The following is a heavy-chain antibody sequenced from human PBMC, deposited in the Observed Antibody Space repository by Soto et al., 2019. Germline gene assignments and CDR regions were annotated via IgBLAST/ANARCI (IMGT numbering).Heavy chain of an antibody. J-gene: IGHJ3*02. CDR1: GFSFSDHY. CDR3: ARGFCRVISGYAAGAVDI. Sequence: EVQLVESGGVVVQPGGSLRLSCAASGFSFSDHYMDWDRQAPGKGLKWVGRSRNKANIYTTEYAASVRGRFTVSRDDSNNSLYLQMNSLRTEDTAVYYCARGFCRVISGYAAGAVDIWGKGTMFTVSS. V-gene: IGHV3-72*01. CDR2: SRNKANIYTT. D-gene: IGHD5-12*01.